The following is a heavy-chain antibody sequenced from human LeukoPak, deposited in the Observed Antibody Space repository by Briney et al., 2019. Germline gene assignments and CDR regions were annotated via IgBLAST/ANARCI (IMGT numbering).Heavy chain of an antibody. CDR2: IKSKTDGGTT. CDR3: TSVQDSSGYSDD. D-gene: IGHD3-22*01. J-gene: IGHJ4*02. Sequence: GGSLRLSCAASGFTFINAWMSWVRQAPGKGLEWVGRIKSKTDGGTTDYGAPVKGRFTISREDSKNTAYLQMNSLKTEDTAVYYCTSVQDSSGYSDDWGQGTLVTVSS. V-gene: IGHV3-15*01. CDR1: GFTFINAW.